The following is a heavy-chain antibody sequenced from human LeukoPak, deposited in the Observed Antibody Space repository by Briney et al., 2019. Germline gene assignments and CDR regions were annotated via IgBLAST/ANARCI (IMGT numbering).Heavy chain of an antibody. Sequence: SETLSLTCTVSGGSNSSSNWWSWVRLPPGKGLEWIGEIYHSGSTNYNPSLKSRVTISVDKSKNQFSLKLSSVTAADTAVYYCARRLGPSPSALDVWGKGTTVTVSP. J-gene: IGHJ6*04. V-gene: IGHV4-4*02. CDR3: ARRLGPSPSALDV. D-gene: IGHD3-16*01. CDR1: GGSNSSSNW. CDR2: IYHSGST.